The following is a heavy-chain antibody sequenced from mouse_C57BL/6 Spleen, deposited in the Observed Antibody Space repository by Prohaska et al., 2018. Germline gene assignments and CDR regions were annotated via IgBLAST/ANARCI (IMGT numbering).Heavy chain of an antibody. D-gene: IGHD2-3*01. CDR3: ARSGDGYYRAFDY. CDR2: IDPSDSYT. V-gene: IGHV1-69*01. Sequence: QVQLQQPGAELVMPGASVKLSCKASGYTFTSYWMHWVKQRPGQGLEWIGEIDPSDSYTNYNQKFKGKATLTVDKSSSTAYMQLSSLTSEDSAVYYCARSGDGYYRAFDYWGQGTTLTVSS. CDR1: GYTFTSYW. J-gene: IGHJ2*01.